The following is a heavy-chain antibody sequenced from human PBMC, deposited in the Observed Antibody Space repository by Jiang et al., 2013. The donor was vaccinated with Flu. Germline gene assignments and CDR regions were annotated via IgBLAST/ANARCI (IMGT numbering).Heavy chain of an antibody. CDR1: TSGVG. J-gene: IGHJ5*02. D-gene: IGHD3-3*01. CDR3: AHFWSDSYPRLDP. Sequence: TSGVGVGWIRQPPERPWSGLHSFIGMMISATAPSLRSRLTITQDTSKNQVVLTMTNMDAVDTATYYCAHFWSDSYPRLDPWGQGILVTVSS. CDR2: FIGMMI. V-gene: IGHV2-5*02.